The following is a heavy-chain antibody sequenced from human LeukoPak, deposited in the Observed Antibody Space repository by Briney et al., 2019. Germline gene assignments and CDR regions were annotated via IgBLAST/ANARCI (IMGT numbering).Heavy chain of an antibody. CDR1: GFTFSSYS. CDR3: ARGDCSGGSCYFAY. V-gene: IGHV3-21*01. J-gene: IGHJ4*02. D-gene: IGHD2-15*01. Sequence: GGSLRLSCAASGFTFSSYSMNWVRQAPGKGLEWVSSISSSSSYIYYADSVKGRFTISRDNAKNTLYLQMNSLRAEDTAVYYCARGDCSGGSCYFAYWGQGTLVTVSS. CDR2: ISSSSSYI.